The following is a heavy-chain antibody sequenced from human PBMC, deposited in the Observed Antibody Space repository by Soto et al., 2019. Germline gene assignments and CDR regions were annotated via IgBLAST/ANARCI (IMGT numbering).Heavy chain of an antibody. J-gene: IGHJ4*02. Sequence: NLSLTCTVSGGSISSYYWSWIRQPPGKALEWLALIYWDDDKRYSPSLKSRLTITKDTSKSQVVLTMTNMDPVDTATFYCAHSHSSGWYSFPYFDYWGQGTLVTVS. CDR1: GGSISSYYW. V-gene: IGHV2-5*08. CDR2: IYWDDDK. CDR3: AHSHSSGWYSFPYFDY. D-gene: IGHD6-19*01.